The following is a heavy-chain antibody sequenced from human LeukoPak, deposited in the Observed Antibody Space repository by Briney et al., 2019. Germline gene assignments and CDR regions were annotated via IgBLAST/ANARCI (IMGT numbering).Heavy chain of an antibody. V-gene: IGHV4-4*02. CDR1: GVSISSTNW. J-gene: IGHJ4*02. CDR2: IYHSGST. CDR3: ARGGFQAGTWYFDY. Sequence: SETLSLTCSVSGVSISSTNWWSWVRQSPDKGLEWIGEIYHSGSTDYNPSLKSRVTMSVDTSKNQFSLKLSSVTAADTALYYCARGGFQAGTWYFDYWGQGALVTVSS. D-gene: IGHD6-13*01.